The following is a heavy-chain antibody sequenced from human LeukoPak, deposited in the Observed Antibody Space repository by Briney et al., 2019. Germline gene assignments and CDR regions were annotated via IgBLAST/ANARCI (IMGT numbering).Heavy chain of an antibody. Sequence: QTGGSLRLSCAASGFIYSHYGMHWVRQAPGKGLEWVAGIWSDGSNRFYAGSVKGRFTISRDNSQRTLLLQMNSLRVDDTAMYYCVRDAQRGFDYSNSLKYWGHGTLVTVSS. CDR1: GFIYSHYG. J-gene: IGHJ4*01. D-gene: IGHD4-11*01. V-gene: IGHV3-33*01. CDR3: VRDAQRGFDYSNSLKY. CDR2: IWSDGSNR.